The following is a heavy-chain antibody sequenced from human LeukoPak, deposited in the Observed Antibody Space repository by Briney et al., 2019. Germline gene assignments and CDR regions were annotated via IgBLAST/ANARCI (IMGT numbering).Heavy chain of an antibody. Sequence: PGGSLRLSCEASGFTFTSYAMHWVRQAPGKGLEWLSSVTSSGDGTFYTDSLSGRFTISRDNAKKAVFLQMKSLRRGDSALYFCAKGMDTTGRQNFDIWGQGTLVTVSS. CDR3: AKGMDTTGRQNFDI. CDR1: GFTFTSYA. CDR2: VTSSGDGT. J-gene: IGHJ4*02. D-gene: IGHD2-8*02. V-gene: IGHV3-23*01.